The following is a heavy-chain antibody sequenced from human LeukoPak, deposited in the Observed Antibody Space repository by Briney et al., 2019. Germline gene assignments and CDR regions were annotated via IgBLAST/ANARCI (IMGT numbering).Heavy chain of an antibody. V-gene: IGHV3-30*18. CDR3: AKSQQLTFDY. J-gene: IGHJ4*02. CDR1: GFTFSSYG. Sequence: GRSLRLSCAASGFTFSSYGMHWVRQAPGKGLKWVAVISYDGSNKYYADSVKGRFTISRDNSKNTLYLQMNSLRAEDTAVYYCAKSQQLTFDYWGQGTLVTLSS. D-gene: IGHD6-13*01. CDR2: ISYDGSNK.